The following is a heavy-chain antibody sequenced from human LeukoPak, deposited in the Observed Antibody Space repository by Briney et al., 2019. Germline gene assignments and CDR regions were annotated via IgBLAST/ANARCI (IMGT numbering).Heavy chain of an antibody. J-gene: IGHJ4*02. CDR3: ARAPSIAARPNY. V-gene: IGHV1-69*13. Sequence: EASVKVSCKASGGTFSSYAISWVRQAPGQGLEWMGGIIPIFGTANYAQKFQGRVTITADESTSTAYMELSSLRSEDTAVYYCARAPSIAARPNYWGQGTLVTVSS. D-gene: IGHD6-6*01. CDR2: IIPIFGTA. CDR1: GGTFSSYA.